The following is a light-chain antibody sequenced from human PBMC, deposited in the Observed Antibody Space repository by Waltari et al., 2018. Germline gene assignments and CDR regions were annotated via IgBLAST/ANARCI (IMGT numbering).Light chain of an antibody. V-gene: IGLV10-54*04. CDR1: INNVGNQG. CDR2: RNN. J-gene: IGLJ1*01. Sequence: QAGLTQPPSVSKGLRQTATLTCTGNINNVGNQGAAWLQQHQGRTPKVLSYRNNNRPSGSSEGFSASRSGNTASLTITGLQPEDEADYYCSAWDSNLSAYVFGTGTKVTVL. CDR3: SAWDSNLSAYV.